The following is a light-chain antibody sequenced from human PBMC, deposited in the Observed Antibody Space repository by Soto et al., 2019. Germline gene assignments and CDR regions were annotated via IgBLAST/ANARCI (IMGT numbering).Light chain of an antibody. CDR2: AAS. J-gene: IGKJ2*01. CDR3: LQDYNYPLT. CDR1: QATGND. V-gene: IGKV1-6*01. Sequence: AIQMTQSPSSLSASVGDRVTITCRASQATGNDLTWYQQKPGKAPNLLIFAASSLQSGVPSRFSGSGSGTDFTLTISSLQPEDFATYYCLQDYNYPLTFGQGTKLEIK.